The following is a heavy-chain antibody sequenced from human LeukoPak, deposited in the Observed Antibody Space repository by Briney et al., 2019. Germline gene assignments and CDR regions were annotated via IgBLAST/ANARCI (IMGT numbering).Heavy chain of an antibody. CDR1: GFTFSSYA. CDR2: ISYDGSNK. V-gene: IGHV3-30*04. J-gene: IGHJ3*02. CDR3: ARAREAFDI. Sequence: GGSLRLSCAASGFTFSSYAMHWVRQAPDKGLEWVAVISYDGSNKYYADSVKGRFTISGDNSKNTLYLQMNSLRAEDTAVYYCARAREAFDIWGQGTMVTVSS.